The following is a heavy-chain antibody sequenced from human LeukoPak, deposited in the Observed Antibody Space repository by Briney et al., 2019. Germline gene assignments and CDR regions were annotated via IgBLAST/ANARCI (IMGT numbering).Heavy chain of an antibody. CDR1: GGSISSSSSY. Sequence: SETLSLTCTVSGGSISSSSSYWGWIRQPPGKGLEWIGTIYYSGSAYYNPSLKSRVTISVDTSKNQFSPKLTSVTAADTAVYYCARRPSDYYYSSYYFDYWGQGTLVTVSS. CDR2: IYYSGSA. CDR3: ARRPSDYYYSSYYFDY. J-gene: IGHJ4*02. D-gene: IGHD3-22*01. V-gene: IGHV4-39*01.